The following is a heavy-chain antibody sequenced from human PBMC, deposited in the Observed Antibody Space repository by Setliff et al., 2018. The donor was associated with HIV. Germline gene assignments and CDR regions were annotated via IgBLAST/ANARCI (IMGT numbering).Heavy chain of an antibody. CDR3: ARDRPYSSSWYGRGSGYSTQSFDY. Sequence: ASVKVSCKASGYIFRNHYIHWVRQAPGKGLEWMAMINPEGGGTTNAQKFQGRITLASDTSTNTVYMELRSLRSDDTAVYYCARDRPYSSSWYGRGSGYSTQSFDYWGQGTLVTVSS. V-gene: IGHV1-46*01. J-gene: IGHJ4*02. D-gene: IGHD6-13*01. CDR1: GYIFRNHY. CDR2: INPEGGGT.